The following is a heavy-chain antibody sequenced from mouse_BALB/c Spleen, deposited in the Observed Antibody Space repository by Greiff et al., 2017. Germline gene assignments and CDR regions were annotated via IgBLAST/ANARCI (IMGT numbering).Heavy chain of an antibody. Sequence: VMLVESGPGLVQPSQSLSITCTVSGFSLTSYGVHWVRQSPGKGLEWLGVIWSGGSTDYNAAFISRLSISKDNSKSQVFFKMNSLQADDTAIYYCAREDYRYYYFDYWGQGTTLTVSS. CDR2: IWSGGST. CDR1: GFSLTSYG. D-gene: IGHD2-14*01. J-gene: IGHJ2*01. V-gene: IGHV2-4-1*01. CDR3: AREDYRYYYFDY.